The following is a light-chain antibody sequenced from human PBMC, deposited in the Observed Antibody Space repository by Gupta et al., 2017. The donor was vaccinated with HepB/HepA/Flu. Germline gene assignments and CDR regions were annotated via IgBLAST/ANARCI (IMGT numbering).Light chain of an antibody. CDR1: QSVTSN. V-gene: IGKV3-15*01. J-gene: IGKJ2*04. CDR2: GAS. CDR3: QQYNNWPGS. Sequence: EIVMTQSPVILSVSPGERATLSCRASQSVTSNLAWYQQKPGQAPRLLIYGASTRATGVPARLSGSGSGTLFTLTISSLQSEDFVVYFCQQYNNWPGSFGQGTKLEIK.